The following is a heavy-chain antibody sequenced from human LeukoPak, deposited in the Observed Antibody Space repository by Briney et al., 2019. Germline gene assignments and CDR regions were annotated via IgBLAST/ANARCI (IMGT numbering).Heavy chain of an antibody. D-gene: IGHD3-22*01. CDR3: ARSRGASGYYWVDY. CDR1: AFTFSSYA. Sequence: GGSLRLSCAASAFTFSSYAMYWVRQAPDKGPEWVAVIAYDGSNKYYADSVKGRFTISRDNSKNTLYLQMNSLRAEDTAMYYCARSRGASGYYWVDYWGQGTLVTVSS. V-gene: IGHV3-30-3*01. J-gene: IGHJ4*02. CDR2: IAYDGSNK.